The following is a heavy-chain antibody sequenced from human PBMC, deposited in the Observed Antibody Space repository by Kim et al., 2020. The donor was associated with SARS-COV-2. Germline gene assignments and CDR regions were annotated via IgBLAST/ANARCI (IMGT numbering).Heavy chain of an antibody. CDR1: GGSFSGYY. CDR2: INHSGST. D-gene: IGHD2-2*01. CDR3: ARGSNLDIVVVPAAPVNWFDP. Sequence: SETLSLTCAVYGGSFSGYYWSWIRQPPGKGLEWIGEINHSGSTNYNPSLKSRVTISVDTSKNQFSLKLSSVTAADTAVYYCARGSNLDIVVVPAAPVNWFDPWGQGTLVTVSS. J-gene: IGHJ5*02. V-gene: IGHV4-34*01.